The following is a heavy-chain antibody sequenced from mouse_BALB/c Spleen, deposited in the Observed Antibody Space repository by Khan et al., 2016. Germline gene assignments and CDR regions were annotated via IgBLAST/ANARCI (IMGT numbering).Heavy chain of an antibody. CDR2: INPGSGGT. CDR1: GYAFTNYL. CDR3: ARSYYGYGFAY. J-gene: IGHJ3*01. V-gene: IGHV1-54*03. Sequence: QIQLVQSGAELVRPGTSVKVSCKASGYAFTNYLIEWINQRPGQGLEWIGVINPGSGGTNYNEKFKDMATLTADKSSSTAYMQLSSLTSDDSAVSFCARSYYGYGFAYWGQGTLVTVSA. D-gene: IGHD1-2*01.